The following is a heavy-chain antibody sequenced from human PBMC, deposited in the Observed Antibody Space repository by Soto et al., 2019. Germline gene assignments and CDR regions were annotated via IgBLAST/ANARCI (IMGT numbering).Heavy chain of an antibody. CDR1: GGSISSYY. Sequence: SETLSLTCTVSGGSISSYYWSWIRQPPGKGLEWIGYIYYSGSTNYNPSLKSRVTISVDTSKNQFSLKLSSVTAADTAVYYCATNYDAPRWFDPWGQGTLVTVSS. V-gene: IGHV4-59*01. J-gene: IGHJ5*02. D-gene: IGHD1-7*01. CDR2: IYYSGST. CDR3: ATNYDAPRWFDP.